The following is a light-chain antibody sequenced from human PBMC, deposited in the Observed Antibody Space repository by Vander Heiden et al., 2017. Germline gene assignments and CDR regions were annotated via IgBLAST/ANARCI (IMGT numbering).Light chain of an antibody. CDR1: QGISSY. Sequence: AIRMTQSPSSFSASTGDRVTITCRASQGISSYLAWYQQKPGKAPKLLIYAASTLQSGVPSSFSGSGSGTDFTLTISCLQSEDFATYYCQQYDSYPYTFGQRTKLEIK. CDR3: QQYDSYPYT. V-gene: IGKV1-8*01. CDR2: AAS. J-gene: IGKJ2*01.